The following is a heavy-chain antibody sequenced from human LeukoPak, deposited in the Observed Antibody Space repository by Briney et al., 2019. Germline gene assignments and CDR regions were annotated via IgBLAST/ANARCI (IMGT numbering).Heavy chain of an antibody. Sequence: GGSLRLSCAASGFTFSSYSMSWVRQAPGKGLEWVSAISGSGGSTYYADSVKGRFTISRDNSKNTLYLQMNSLRAEDTAVYYCARSPGPLPRGRFDPWGQGTLVTVSS. CDR3: ARSPGPLPRGRFDP. J-gene: IGHJ5*02. V-gene: IGHV3-23*01. D-gene: IGHD3-10*01. CDR2: ISGSGGST. CDR1: GFTFSSYS.